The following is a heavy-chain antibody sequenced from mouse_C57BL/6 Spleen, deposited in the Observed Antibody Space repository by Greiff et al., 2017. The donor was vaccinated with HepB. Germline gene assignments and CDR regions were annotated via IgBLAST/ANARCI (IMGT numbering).Heavy chain of an antibody. D-gene: IGHD1-1*01. J-gene: IGHJ1*03. CDR2: IDPSDSET. V-gene: IGHV1-52*01. CDR3: AREYGSSHWYFDV. Sequence: QVQLQQPGAELVRPGSSVKLSCKASGYTFTSYWMHWVKQRPIQGLEWIGNIDPSDSETHYNQKFKDKATLTVDKSSSTAYMQLSSLTSEDSAVYYCAREYGSSHWYFDVWGTGTTVTVSS. CDR1: GYTFTSYW.